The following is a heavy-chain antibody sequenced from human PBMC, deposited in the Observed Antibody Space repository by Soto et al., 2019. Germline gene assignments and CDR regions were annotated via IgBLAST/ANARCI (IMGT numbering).Heavy chain of an antibody. V-gene: IGHV5-10-1*01. J-gene: IGHJ6*02. CDR3: ATDFGVVIRRYYYGMDV. D-gene: IGHD3-3*01. Sequence: GESLKISCKGSGYSFTSYWISWVRQMPGKGLEGMGRIDPSDSYTNYSPSFQGHVTISADKSISTAYLQWSSLKASDTAMYYCATDFGVVIRRYYYGMDVWGQGTTVTSP. CDR2: IDPSDSYT. CDR1: GYSFTSYW.